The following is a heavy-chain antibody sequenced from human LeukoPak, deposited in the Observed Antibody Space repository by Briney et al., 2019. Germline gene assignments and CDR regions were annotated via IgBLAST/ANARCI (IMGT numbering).Heavy chain of an antibody. D-gene: IGHD2/OR15-2a*01. CDR2: IIPSGGST. CDR1: GYTFTSYY. J-gene: IGHJ3*02. Sequence: ASVKVSRKASGYTFTSYYMHWVRQAPGQGLEWMGIIIPSGGSTGYAQKFQGRVTMTRDTSTSTVYMELSSLRSEDTAVYYCARDPNIAKAAGDAFDIWGQGTMVTVSS. V-gene: IGHV1-46*01. CDR3: ARDPNIAKAAGDAFDI.